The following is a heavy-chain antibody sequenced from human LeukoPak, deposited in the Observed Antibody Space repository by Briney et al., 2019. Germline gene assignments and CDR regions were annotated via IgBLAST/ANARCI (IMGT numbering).Heavy chain of an antibody. J-gene: IGHJ6*02. CDR3: ARGLYCSSSTSRYDYGMDV. CDR1: GGTFRSYG. Sequence: ASVKVSCKASGGTFRSYGLNWVRQAPGQGLEWMGGFIPILGTAKYAQKLQGRVTITADESTSTGYMELSSLRYEDTAVYYCARGLYCSSSTSRYDYGMDVWGQGTTVTVSS. D-gene: IGHD2-2*01. CDR2: FIPILGTA. V-gene: IGHV1-69*13.